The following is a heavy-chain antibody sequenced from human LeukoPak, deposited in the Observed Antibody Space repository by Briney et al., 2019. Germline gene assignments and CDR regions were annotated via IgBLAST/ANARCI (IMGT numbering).Heavy chain of an antibody. Sequence: GGSLRLSCAASGFTFSTYSMNWVRQAPGKGLEWVSSISSSSAYIYYADSLKGRFTISRDNAKNSLYLQMNSLRAEDTAVYYCARVGGYSISWYDYWGQGTLVTVSS. CDR1: GFTFSTYS. D-gene: IGHD6-13*01. CDR3: ARVGGYSISWYDY. J-gene: IGHJ4*02. V-gene: IGHV3-21*01. CDR2: ISSSSAYI.